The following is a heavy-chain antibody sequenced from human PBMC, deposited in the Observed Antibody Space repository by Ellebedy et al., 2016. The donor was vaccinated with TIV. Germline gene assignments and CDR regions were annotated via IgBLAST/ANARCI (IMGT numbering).Heavy chain of an antibody. V-gene: IGHV3-74*01. Sequence: GESLKISCAASGFTFSSYAMHWVRQVPGEDLVWVSRISSEGSTTKYADSVKGRFTISRDNAKNTLYLQMNNLRAEDTAVYYCARRVAGKASFDYWGQGTLVTVSS. CDR2: ISSEGSTT. J-gene: IGHJ4*02. CDR3: ARRVAGKASFDY. CDR1: GFTFSSYA. D-gene: IGHD6-19*01.